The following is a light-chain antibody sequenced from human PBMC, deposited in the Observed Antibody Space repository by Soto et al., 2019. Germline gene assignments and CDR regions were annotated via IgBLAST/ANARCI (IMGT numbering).Light chain of an antibody. CDR2: DAT. Sequence: EVVLTQSPATLSLSPGERATLSCRASQNVSTYLAWYQQKPGQVPRLLIYDATNRAAGIPPRFSGSGSAREFTLTIRSLEPEDFAVYYCQQCYSWPPLTFGGGTKVEIK. J-gene: IGKJ4*01. CDR1: QNVSTY. V-gene: IGKV3-11*02. CDR3: QQCYSWPPLT.